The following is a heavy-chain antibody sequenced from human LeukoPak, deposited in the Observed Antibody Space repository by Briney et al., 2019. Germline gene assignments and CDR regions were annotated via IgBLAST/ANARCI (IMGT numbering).Heavy chain of an antibody. CDR3: ARGRRLTGPLYYYYYYMDV. CDR2: INHSGST. J-gene: IGHJ6*03. D-gene: IGHD1-20*01. CDR1: GGSFSGYY. V-gene: IGHV4-34*01. Sequence: SETLSLTCAVYGGSFSGYYWSWIRQPPGKGLEWIGEINHSGSTNYNPSLKSRVTTSVDTSKNQFSLKLSSVTAADTAVYYCARGRRLTGPLYYYYYYMDVWGKGTTVTVSS.